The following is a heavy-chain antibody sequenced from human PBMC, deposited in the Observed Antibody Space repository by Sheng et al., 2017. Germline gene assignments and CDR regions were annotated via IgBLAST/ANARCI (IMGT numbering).Heavy chain of an antibody. J-gene: IGHJ4*02. CDR2: ISYDGSNK. D-gene: IGHD1-26*01. Sequence: QVQLVESGGGVVQPGRSLRLSCAASGFTFSNYDMHWVRQAPGKGLEWVATISYDGSNKYYADSVKGRFTISRDNSKNTLYLQMNSLRAEDTAVYYCAKRSIVGTTTSFDYWGQGTLVTV. CDR3: AKRSIVGTTTSFDY. V-gene: IGHV3-30*18. CDR1: GFTFSNYD.